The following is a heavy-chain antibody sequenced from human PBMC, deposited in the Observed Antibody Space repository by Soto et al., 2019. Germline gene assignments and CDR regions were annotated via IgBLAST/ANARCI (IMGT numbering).Heavy chain of an antibody. CDR3: ARSMVRGARSGHYYYGMDV. V-gene: IGHV1-3*01. CDR2: INAGNGNT. D-gene: IGHD3-10*01. J-gene: IGHJ6*02. Sequence: GASVKVSCKASGYTFTSYAMHWVRQAPGQRLEWMGWINAGNGNTKYSQKFQGRVTITRDTSASTAYMELSSLRSEDTAVYYCARSMVRGARSGHYYYGMDVWGQGTTVTVSS. CDR1: GYTFTSYA.